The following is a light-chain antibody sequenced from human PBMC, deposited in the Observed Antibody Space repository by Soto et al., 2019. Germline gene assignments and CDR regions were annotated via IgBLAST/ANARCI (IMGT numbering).Light chain of an antibody. CDR3: QSYDSSLSVVV. Sequence: QSVLTQPPSVSGAPGQRVTFSCAGSSSNIGAGYDVHWYQHLPGTAPKLLIYANTNRPSGFPDRFSGSKSGTSASLAITGLKSEDEADYYNQSYDSSLSVVVFSGGTKLTVL. CDR2: ANT. V-gene: IGLV1-40*01. J-gene: IGLJ2*01. CDR1: SSNIGAGYD.